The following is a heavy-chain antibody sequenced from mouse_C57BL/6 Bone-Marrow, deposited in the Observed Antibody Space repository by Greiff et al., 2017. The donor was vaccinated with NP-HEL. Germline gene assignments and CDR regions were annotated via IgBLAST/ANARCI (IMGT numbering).Heavy chain of an antibody. CDR3: ARHGDYDHYYAMDY. V-gene: IGHV5-15*01. J-gene: IGHJ4*01. Sequence: EVQRVESGGGLVQPGGSLKLSCAASGFTFSDYGMAWVRQAPRKGPEWVAFISNLAYSIYYADTVTGRFTISRENAKNTLYLEMSSLRSEDTAMYYCARHGDYDHYYAMDYWGQGTSVTVSS. CDR2: ISNLAYSI. D-gene: IGHD2-4*01. CDR1: GFTFSDYG.